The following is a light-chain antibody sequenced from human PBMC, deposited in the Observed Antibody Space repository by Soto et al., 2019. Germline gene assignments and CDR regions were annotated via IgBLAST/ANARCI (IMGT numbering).Light chain of an antibody. V-gene: IGLV2-14*01. J-gene: IGLJ2*01. CDR2: EVS. CDR1: SSDVGGYNY. Sequence: QSVLTQPASVSGSPGQSITISCTGTSSDVGGYNYVSWYQQHPGKAPKLMIYEVSNRPSGVSLRFSGSKSANTASLTISGLQAEDEADYYCSSFAGGATFVFGGGTKLTVL. CDR3: SSFAGGATFV.